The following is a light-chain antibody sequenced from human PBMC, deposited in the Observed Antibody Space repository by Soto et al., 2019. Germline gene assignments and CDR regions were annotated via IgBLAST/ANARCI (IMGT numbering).Light chain of an antibody. CDR3: SSYTGSNTPVV. CDR1: SSDVGGYNY. Sequence: QSALTQPASVSGSPGQSITISCTGTSSDVGGYNYVSWYQQHHGKAPNLIIFDVSNRPSGVSNRFSGSKSGNSASLTISGLQAEDEADYYCSSYTGSNTPVVFGGGTKVTVL. J-gene: IGLJ2*01. V-gene: IGLV2-14*01. CDR2: DVS.